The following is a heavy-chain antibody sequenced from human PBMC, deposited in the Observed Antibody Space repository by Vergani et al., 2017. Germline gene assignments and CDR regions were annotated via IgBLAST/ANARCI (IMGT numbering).Heavy chain of an antibody. D-gene: IGHD5-18*01. CDR3: AKXSGYSYGSDWYFDL. J-gene: IGHJ2*01. V-gene: IGHV3-43D*03. Sequence: EVQLVESGGVVVQPGGSLRLSCAASGFTFDDYAMHWVCQAPGKGLEWVSLISWDGGSTYYADSVKGRFTISRDNSKNSLYLQMNSLRAEDTALYYCAKXSGYSYGSDWYFDLWGRGTLVTVSS. CDR1: GFTFDDYA. CDR2: ISWDGGST.